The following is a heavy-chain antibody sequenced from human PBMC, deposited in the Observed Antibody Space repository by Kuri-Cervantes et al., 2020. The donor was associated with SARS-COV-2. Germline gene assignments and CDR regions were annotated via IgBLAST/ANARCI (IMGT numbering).Heavy chain of an antibody. D-gene: IGHD2-2*02. CDR2: IYDSGST. Sequence: GSLRLSCTVSGGSISSHYWSWIRQPPGKGLEWIGYIYDSGSTNYNPSLKSRVTMSVDTSKNQFSLKLSSVTAADTAVYYCARDGYCSSTSCYMDYYYYYMDVWGKGTTVTVSS. V-gene: IGHV4-59*11. CDR1: GGSISSHY. CDR3: ARDGYCSSTSCYMDYYYYYMDV. J-gene: IGHJ6*03.